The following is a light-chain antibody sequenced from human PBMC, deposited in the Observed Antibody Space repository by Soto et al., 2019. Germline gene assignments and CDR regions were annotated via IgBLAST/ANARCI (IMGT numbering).Light chain of an antibody. CDR1: QSVSSSY. CDR3: QQYGSSPPYT. CDR2: GAS. Sequence: EIVLTQSPGTLSLSPGERATLSCRASQSVSSSYLAWYQQKPGQAPRLLIYGASNRATGIPDRFSASGYGTDFTLTISTLEPEDFAVYYCQQYGSSPPYTVGQGTKLENK. V-gene: IGKV3-20*01. J-gene: IGKJ2*01.